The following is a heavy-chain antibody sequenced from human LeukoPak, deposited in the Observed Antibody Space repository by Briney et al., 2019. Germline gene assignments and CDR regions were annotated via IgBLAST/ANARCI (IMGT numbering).Heavy chain of an antibody. CDR1: GGSISSYY. V-gene: IGHV4-59*01. J-gene: IGHJ5*02. CDR3: ARGTSNLEWLSWFDP. CDR2: IYYSGST. Sequence: SETLSLTCTVSGGSISSYYWSWIRQPPGKGLEWIGYIYYSGSTNYNPPLKSRVTISVDTAKNQFSLKLSSVTAADTAVYYCARGTSNLEWLSWFDPWGQGTLVTVSS. D-gene: IGHD3-3*01.